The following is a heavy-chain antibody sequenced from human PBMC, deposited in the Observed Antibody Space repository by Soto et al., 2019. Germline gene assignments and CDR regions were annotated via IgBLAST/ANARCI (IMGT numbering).Heavy chain of an antibody. CDR1: GGTFSSYA. D-gene: IGHD2-15*01. CDR3: ANRIPANLGYCSGGSCYGLDV. Sequence: SVKVSCKASGGTFSSYAISCVRQAPGQGLEWMGGIIPIFGTANYAQKFQGRVTITADESTSTAYMELSSLRSEDTAVYYCANRIPANLGYCSGGSCYGLDVWGQGTTVTVSS. V-gene: IGHV1-69*13. J-gene: IGHJ6*02. CDR2: IIPIFGTA.